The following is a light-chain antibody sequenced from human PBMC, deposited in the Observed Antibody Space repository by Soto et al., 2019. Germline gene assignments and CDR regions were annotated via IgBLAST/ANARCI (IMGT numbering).Light chain of an antibody. CDR2: GAS. J-gene: IGKJ3*01. CDR1: QSVSSSY. CDR3: QQFGSWPLFT. V-gene: IGKV3-20*01. Sequence: EIVLTQSPGTLSLSPGERATLSCRASQSVSSSYLAWYQQKPGQAPRLLIYGASSRATGIPDRFSGSGSGIDFHINISRLEHEDFAVYYCQQFGSWPLFTFGPGTKVDVK.